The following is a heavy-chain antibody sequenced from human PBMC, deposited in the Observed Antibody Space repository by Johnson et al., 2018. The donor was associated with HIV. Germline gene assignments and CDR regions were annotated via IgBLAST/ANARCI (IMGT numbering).Heavy chain of an antibody. CDR2: ISYDGSNK. CDR1: GFTFSSYG. V-gene: IGHV3-30*18. D-gene: IGHD6-19*01. J-gene: IGHJ3*02. CDR3: AKDLGGYRRGWYGDALDI. Sequence: QMLLVESGGGVVQPGRSLRLSCAASGFTFSSYGMHWVRQAPGKGLEWVAVISYDGSNKYYADSVKGRFSISRDNSKNTLYLQMIADDTAVYYCAKDLGGYRRGWYGDALDIWGQGTMVTVS.